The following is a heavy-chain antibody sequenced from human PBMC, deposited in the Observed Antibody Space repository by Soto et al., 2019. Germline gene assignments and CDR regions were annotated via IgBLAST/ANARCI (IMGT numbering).Heavy chain of an antibody. CDR1: GGTFSSYA. CDR3: ARGLPTIRYFDWPPTDY. CDR2: IIPIFGTA. D-gene: IGHD3-9*01. V-gene: IGHV1-69*13. Sequence: SVKVSCKASGGTFSSYAISWVRQAPGQGLEWMGGIIPIFGTANYAQKFQGRVTITADESTSTAYMELSSLRSEDTAVYYCARGLPTIRYFDWPPTDYWGQGTMVTVSS. J-gene: IGHJ4*02.